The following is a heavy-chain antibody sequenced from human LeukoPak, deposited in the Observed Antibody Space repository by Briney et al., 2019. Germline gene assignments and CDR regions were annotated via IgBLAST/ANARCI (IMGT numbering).Heavy chain of an antibody. J-gene: IGHJ4*02. CDR1: GGSLTSFH. V-gene: IGHV4-4*07. CDR3: ARYSGIYVPDF. CDR2: FFSSGTT. D-gene: IGHD3-10*02. Sequence: SETLSLTCTASGGSLTSFHWIWIRQPAGKRLEWIGRFFSSGTTNYNPSFKSRATISIDKSKNQFYLKLTSVTAADTAVYYCARYSGIYVPDFWGQGTLVSVSS.